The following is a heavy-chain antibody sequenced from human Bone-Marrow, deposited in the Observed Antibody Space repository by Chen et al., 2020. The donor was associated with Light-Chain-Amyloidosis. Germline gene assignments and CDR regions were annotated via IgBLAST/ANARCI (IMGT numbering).Heavy chain of an antibody. CDR2: ISYDGSNK. Sequence: QVQLVESGGGVAQPGRSLRLSCAASGFTFSSYGMHWVRQAPGKGLEWVAVISYDGSNKYYADSVKGRFTISRDNSKNTLYLQMNSLRAEDTAVYYCAKDGVLLSDGYGMDVWGQGTTVTVSS. CDR3: AKDGVLLSDGYGMDV. J-gene: IGHJ6*02. D-gene: IGHD2-21*02. V-gene: IGHV3-30*18. CDR1: GFTFSSYG.